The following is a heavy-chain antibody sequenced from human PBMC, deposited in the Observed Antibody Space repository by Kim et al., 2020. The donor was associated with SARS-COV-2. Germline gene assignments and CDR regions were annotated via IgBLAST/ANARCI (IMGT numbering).Heavy chain of an antibody. CDR3: ARGGRYNSFDP. V-gene: IGHV4-31*02. CDR2: A. J-gene: IGHJ5*02. Sequence: AHYNPSLESRLTISVDTSETHFSLNLASVTAADTAVYYCARGGRYNSFDPWGQGILVTVSS.